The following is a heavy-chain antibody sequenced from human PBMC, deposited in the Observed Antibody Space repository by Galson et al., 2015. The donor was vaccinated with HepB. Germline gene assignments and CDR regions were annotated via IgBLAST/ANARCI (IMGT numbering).Heavy chain of an antibody. J-gene: IGHJ4*02. CDR2: IWYDGSNK. V-gene: IGHV3-33*08. CDR1: GLPFSSYG. D-gene: IGHD5-18*01. Sequence: SLRLSCAPSGLPFSSYGMHWVRQAPGKGLEWVAVIWYDGSNKYYADSVKGRFTISRDNSKNTLYLQMNSLRAEDTAVYCCARARGYSYGAFDYWGQGTLVTVSS. CDR3: ARARGYSYGAFDY.